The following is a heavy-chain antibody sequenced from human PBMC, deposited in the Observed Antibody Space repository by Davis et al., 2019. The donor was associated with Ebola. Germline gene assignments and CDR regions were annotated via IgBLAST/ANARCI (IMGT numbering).Heavy chain of an antibody. J-gene: IGHJ6*04. CDR3: ARLKVAAAGIFRYYYYGMDV. CDR2: INHSGST. V-gene: IGHV4-34*01. Sequence: MPSETLSLTCAVYGGSFSGYYWSWIRQPPGKGLEWIGEINHSGSTNYNPSLKSRVTISVDTSKNQFSLKLSSVTAADTAVYYCARLKVAAAGIFRYYYYGMDVWGKGTTVTVSS. CDR1: GGSFSGYY. D-gene: IGHD6-13*01.